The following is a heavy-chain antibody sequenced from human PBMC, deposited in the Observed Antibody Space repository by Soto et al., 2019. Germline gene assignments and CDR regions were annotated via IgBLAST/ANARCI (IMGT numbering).Heavy chain of an antibody. V-gene: IGHV5-10-1*01. D-gene: IGHD6-13*01. CDR3: ARRHSSSSAFDP. Sequence: EVQLVQSGADVKKPGESLRISCKGSGYSFTSYWINWVRQMPGKGLEWMGRIDPSDSYTNYSPSFQDHVTISADKSISTVYLQWSSLQASDTAMYYFARRHSSSSAFDPWGQGTLVSVSS. J-gene: IGHJ5*02. CDR1: GYSFTSYW. CDR2: IDPSDSYT.